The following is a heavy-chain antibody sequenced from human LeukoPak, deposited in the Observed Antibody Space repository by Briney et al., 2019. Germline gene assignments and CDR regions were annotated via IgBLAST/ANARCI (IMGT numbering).Heavy chain of an antibody. Sequence: PSETLSLTCTVSGYSISSGYYWGWIRQPPGKELEWIGSIYHSGSTYYNPSLKSRVTISVDTSKNQFSLKLSSVTAADTAVYYCAGSCSWGDYYYMDVWGKGTTVTVSS. D-gene: IGHD7-27*01. CDR1: GYSISSGYY. J-gene: IGHJ6*03. CDR2: IYHSGST. CDR3: AGSCSWGDYYYMDV. V-gene: IGHV4-38-2*02.